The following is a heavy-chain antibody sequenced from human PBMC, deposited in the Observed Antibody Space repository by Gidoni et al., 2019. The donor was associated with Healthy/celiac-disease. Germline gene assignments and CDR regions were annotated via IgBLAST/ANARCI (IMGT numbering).Heavy chain of an antibody. D-gene: IGHD2-15*01. CDR1: VGSISSYY. Sequence: QVQLQESGPGLVKPSETLSLTCTVSVGSISSYYWSWIRQPPGKGPEWIGYIYYSGSTNCNPSLKRRVSISVDTSKNQFSLKLSSVTAADTAVYYCARDRSGASLGWFDPWGQGILVTVSS. CDR2: IYYSGST. CDR3: ARDRSGASLGWFDP. V-gene: IGHV4-59*01. J-gene: IGHJ5*02.